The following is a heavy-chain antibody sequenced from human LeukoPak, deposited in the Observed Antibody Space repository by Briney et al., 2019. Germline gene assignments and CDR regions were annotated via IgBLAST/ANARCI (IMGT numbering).Heavy chain of an antibody. CDR2: ISYDESDK. CDR3: AKGLVAATNAAYYGMDV. J-gene: IGHJ6*02. Sequence: GGSLRLSCAASGFTFSNYGMHWVRQAPGKGLGWVAVISYDESDKYYADSVKGRFTISRDNSKNTLYLQMNSLRPEDTAVYYCAKGLVAATNAAYYGMDVWGQGTTVTVSS. D-gene: IGHD2-15*01. V-gene: IGHV3-30*18. CDR1: GFTFSNYG.